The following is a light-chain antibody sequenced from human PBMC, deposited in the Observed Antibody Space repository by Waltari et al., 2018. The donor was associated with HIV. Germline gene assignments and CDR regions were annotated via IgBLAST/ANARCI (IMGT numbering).Light chain of an antibody. CDR3: ASFSSTFTYV. V-gene: IGLV2-14*01. Sequence: QSALTQPASVSASPGQSITISCTGSSDDVGGYRYVSWYQQFPGKAPKLLISEDTDRASEISLRFSGSKSANTASLTISGLRPEDEADYFCASFSSTFTYVFGTGTKVTVL. CDR2: EDT. CDR1: SDDVGGYRY. J-gene: IGLJ1*01.